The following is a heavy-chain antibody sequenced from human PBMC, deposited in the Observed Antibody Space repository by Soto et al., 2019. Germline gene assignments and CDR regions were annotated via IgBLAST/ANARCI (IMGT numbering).Heavy chain of an antibody. CDR2: FDPEDGET. Sequence: ASVKVSCKVSGYTLTELSMHWVRQAPGKGLEWMGGFDPEDGETIYAQKFQGRVTMTEDTSTDTAYMELSSLRSEDTAVYYCACYAQRSTSDDYWGQGTLVTVSS. D-gene: IGHD6-6*01. J-gene: IGHJ4*02. V-gene: IGHV1-24*01. CDR3: ACYAQRSTSDDY. CDR1: GYTLTELS.